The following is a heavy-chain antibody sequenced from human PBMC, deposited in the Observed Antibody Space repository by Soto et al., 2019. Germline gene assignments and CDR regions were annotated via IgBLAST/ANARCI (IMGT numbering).Heavy chain of an antibody. CDR2: IYNVGSN. CDR3: SRAPVGLDTLSYFEY. J-gene: IGHJ4*02. V-gene: IGHV4-30-4*01. D-gene: IGHD2-8*01. Sequence: SETLSLTCTVSGAHVSRVVYPWAWLRRHPGKGLALIGYIYNVGSNHYRPSLESRMPMSLDATRNHYSRRLPSVPAAHTAVYFCSRAPVGLDTLSYFEYGGQGKLVTLSS. CDR1: GAHVSRVVYP.